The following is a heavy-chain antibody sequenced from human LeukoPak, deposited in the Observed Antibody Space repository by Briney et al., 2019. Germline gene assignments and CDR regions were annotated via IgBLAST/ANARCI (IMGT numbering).Heavy chain of an antibody. CDR2: INHRGST. Sequence: SETLSLTCAVYGGSFSGYYWSWIRQPPGKGLEWIGEINHRGSTNYNPSLKSRVTISVDTSKNQFSLKLSSVTAADTAVYYCARGYSGYDPFDYWGQGTLVTVSS. CDR3: ARGYSGYDPFDY. D-gene: IGHD5-12*01. V-gene: IGHV4-34*01. CDR1: GGSFSGYY. J-gene: IGHJ4*02.